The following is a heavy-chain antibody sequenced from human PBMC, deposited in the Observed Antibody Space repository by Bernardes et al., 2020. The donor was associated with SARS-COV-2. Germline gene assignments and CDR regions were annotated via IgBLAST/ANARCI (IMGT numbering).Heavy chain of an antibody. J-gene: IGHJ6*02. CDR1: GFDFSDYW. Sequence: GGTLRLSCAGSGFDFSDYWMTWVRQAPGKGLEWVANIKRDGSETYYVDSVKGRFTISRDDSKNSLHLQMNRLKIEDTAIYYCVRGPSYDSSKYYFEVNYGMDVWGHGTTVTVSS. CDR2: IKRDGSET. D-gene: IGHD3-22*01. V-gene: IGHV3-7*03. CDR3: VRGPSYDSSKYYFEVNYGMDV.